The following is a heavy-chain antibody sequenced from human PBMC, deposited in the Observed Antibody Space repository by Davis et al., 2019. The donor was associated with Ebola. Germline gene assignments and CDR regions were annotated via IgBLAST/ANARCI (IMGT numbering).Heavy chain of an antibody. D-gene: IGHD3-16*02. V-gene: IGHV1-18*01. Sequence: ASVKVSCKASGYTFTSYGISWVRQAPGQGLEWMGWINPHNGNTNYAQNVQGRVIMTSDTATTTAYMEVGSLRSDDTAVYYCARDPPALMITFGGVIPNDYWGQGTLVTVSS. CDR2: INPHNGNT. J-gene: IGHJ4*02. CDR1: GYTFTSYG. CDR3: ARDPPALMITFGGVIPNDY.